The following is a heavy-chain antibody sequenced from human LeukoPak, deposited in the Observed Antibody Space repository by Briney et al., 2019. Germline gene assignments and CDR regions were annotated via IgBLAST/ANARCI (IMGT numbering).Heavy chain of an antibody. D-gene: IGHD1-14*01. Sequence: PGGSLRLSCAASGFTFSNYAMNWVRQAPGKGLEWVSAIGVNTDRTYYADAVRGRFTISRDYSQNTLSLQMSSLRAEDTAVYYCAKGHSDHIPAEYLQHWGQGTLVTVSS. J-gene: IGHJ1*01. CDR1: GFTFSNYA. CDR3: AKGHSDHIPAEYLQH. CDR2: IGVNTDRT. V-gene: IGHV3-23*01.